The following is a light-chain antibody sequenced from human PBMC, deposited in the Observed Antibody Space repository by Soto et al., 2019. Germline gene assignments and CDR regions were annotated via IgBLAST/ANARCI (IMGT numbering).Light chain of an antibody. Sequence: EIVLTQSPGTLSLSPGARAPLSCRASQSVSNNYLAWYQQKPGQAPRLLIYGASNRATGIPDRFSGSGSGTDFTLTISRLEPEDFAVYYCQQYHSLPRTFGQGTKVDIK. V-gene: IGKV3-20*01. CDR1: QSVSNNY. CDR2: GAS. CDR3: QQYHSLPRT. J-gene: IGKJ1*01.